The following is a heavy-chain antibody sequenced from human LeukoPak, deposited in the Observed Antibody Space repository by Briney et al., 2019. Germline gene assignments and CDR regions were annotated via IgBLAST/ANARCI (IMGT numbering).Heavy chain of an antibody. J-gene: IGHJ4*02. CDR3: ARGPYDSSGSYFDY. CDR1: GFTFSSYG. D-gene: IGHD3-22*01. CDR2: IWYDGSNK. Sequence: PGRSLRLSCAASGFTFSSYGMHWVRQAPSKGLEWVAVIWYDGSNKYYADSVKGRFTISRDNSKNTLYLQMNSLRAEDTAVYYCARGPYDSSGSYFDYWGQGTLVTVSS. V-gene: IGHV3-33*01.